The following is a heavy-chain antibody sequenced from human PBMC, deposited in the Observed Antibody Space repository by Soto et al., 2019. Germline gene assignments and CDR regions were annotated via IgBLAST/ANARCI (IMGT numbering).Heavy chain of an antibody. CDR2: ISGSGDRT. CDR1: GITISNYP. J-gene: IGHJ1*01. D-gene: IGHD3-22*01. CDR3: VKDDGGYPSTAPH. Sequence: EVQLLESGGGLVQPGGSLRLSCAASGITISNYPMSWVRQAPGKGLDWVSGISGSGDRTYYADSAKGRFTISKDISKNSLSLQLDNLGVEDPAVYFCVKDDGGYPSTAPHWGPGTLVTVSS. V-gene: IGHV3-23*01.